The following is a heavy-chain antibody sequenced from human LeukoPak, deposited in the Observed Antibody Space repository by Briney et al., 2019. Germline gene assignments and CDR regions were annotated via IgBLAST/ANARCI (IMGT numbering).Heavy chain of an antibody. J-gene: IGHJ4*02. D-gene: IGHD3-10*01. CDR1: GFTFSNAW. CDR2: IKSKTDGGTT. Sequence: GGSLRLSCAASGFTFSNAWMIWVRQAPGKGLEWVGRIKSKTDGGTTDYAAPVKGRFTISRDDSKNTLYLQMNSLKTEAPAVYYCTTVTPYGSGSSRYFDYWGQGTLVTVSS. CDR3: TTVTPYGSGSSRYFDY. V-gene: IGHV3-15*01.